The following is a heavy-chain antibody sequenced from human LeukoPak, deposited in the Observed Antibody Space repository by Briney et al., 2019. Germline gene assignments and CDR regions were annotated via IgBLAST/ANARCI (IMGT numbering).Heavy chain of an antibody. CDR3: AKSLVSRGYRLDY. Sequence: GGSLRLSCAASGFTFSDYSMHWVRQAPGKGLEWVSLISWDGGRIHYVDSVKGRFTISRDNSKNSLYLQMNSLRTEDTALYYCAKSLVSRGYRLDYWGQGTLVTVSS. V-gene: IGHV3-43*01. J-gene: IGHJ4*02. CDR1: GFTFSDYS. CDR2: ISWDGGRI. D-gene: IGHD3-22*01.